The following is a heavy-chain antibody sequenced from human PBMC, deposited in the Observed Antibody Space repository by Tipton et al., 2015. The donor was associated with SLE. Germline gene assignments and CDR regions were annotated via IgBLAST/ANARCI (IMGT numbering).Heavy chain of an antibody. J-gene: IGHJ6*02. CDR1: GGSFSGYY. CDR2: INHSGST. Sequence: TLSLTCAVYGGSFSGYYWSWIRQPPGKGLERIGEINHSGSTNYNPSLKSRVTISVDTSKNQFSLKLSSVTAADTAVYYCQGVHGDPRGYYYGMDVWGQGTTVTVSS. CDR3: QGVHGDPRGYYYGMDV. V-gene: IGHV4-34*01. D-gene: IGHD4-17*01.